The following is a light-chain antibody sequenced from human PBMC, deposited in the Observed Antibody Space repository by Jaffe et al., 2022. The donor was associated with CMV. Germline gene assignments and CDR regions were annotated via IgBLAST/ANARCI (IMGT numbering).Light chain of an antibody. Sequence: DIVMTQTPISLSVTPGQPASISCKSSQSLLYSDGKTYMYRYLQKPGLSPQLLTYEIFSRFSGVPERLSGSGSGTDLTLKISRVEAEDVGVCYCTQGIYLPPNFGQGTRLEIK. CDR3: TQGIYLPPN. V-gene: IGKV2-29*02. CDR2: EIF. J-gene: IGKJ5*01. CDR1: QSLLYSDGKTY.